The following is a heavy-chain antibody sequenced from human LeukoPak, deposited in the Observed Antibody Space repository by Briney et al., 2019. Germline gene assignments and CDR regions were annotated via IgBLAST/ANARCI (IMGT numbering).Heavy chain of an antibody. D-gene: IGHD3-16*01. Sequence: PGRSLRLSCAASGFTFSSFGMHWVRQAPGKGLEWVANIKQDGSETYYVDSVKGRFTISRDNAKNSLYLQLNSLRAEDTAAYYCARDWGRFWGQGTLVTVSS. CDR1: GFTFSSFG. CDR2: IKQDGSET. J-gene: IGHJ4*02. CDR3: ARDWGRF. V-gene: IGHV3-7*01.